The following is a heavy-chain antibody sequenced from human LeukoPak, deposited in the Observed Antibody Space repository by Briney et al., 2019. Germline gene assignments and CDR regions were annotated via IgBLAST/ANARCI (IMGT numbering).Heavy chain of an antibody. V-gene: IGHV3-23*01. Sequence: GGSLRLSCAASGFPFSSHAMSWVRQPPGKGLEWVAAISNGKTYYADSVRGRFAISRDDSTNTVYLHMNSLRDEDTALYHCVREAGYCAPVCVKTNWFDPWGQGTLDTVSS. J-gene: IGHJ5*02. CDR1: GFPFSSHA. CDR2: ISNGKT. CDR3: VREAGYCAPVCVKTNWFDP. D-gene: IGHD2-15*01.